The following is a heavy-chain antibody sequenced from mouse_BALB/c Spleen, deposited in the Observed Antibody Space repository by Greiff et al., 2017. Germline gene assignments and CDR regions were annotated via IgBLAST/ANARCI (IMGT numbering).Heavy chain of an antibody. CDR1: GFTFNTYA. Sequence: EVKLMESGGGLVQPKGSLKLSCAASGFTFNTYAMNWVRQAPGKGLEWVARIRSKSNNYATYYADSVKDRFTISRDDSQSMLYLQMNNLKTEDTAMYYCVRLWDGIYAMDYWGQGTSVTVSS. V-gene: IGHV10-1*02. CDR3: VRLWDGIYAMDY. D-gene: IGHD4-1*01. CDR2: IRSKSNNYAT. J-gene: IGHJ4*01.